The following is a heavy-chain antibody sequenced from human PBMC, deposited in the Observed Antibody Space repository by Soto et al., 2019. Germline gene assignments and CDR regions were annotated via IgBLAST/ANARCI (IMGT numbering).Heavy chain of an antibody. V-gene: IGHV4-59*01. CDR1: GGSISSYY. D-gene: IGHD2-8*01. CDR3: ARVVGRCTNGVCYYFDY. J-gene: IGHJ4*02. CDR2: IYYSGST. Sequence: SETLSLTCTVSGGSISSYYWSWIRQPPGKGLEWIGYIYYSGSTNYNPSLKSRVTISVDTSKNQFSLKLSSVTAADTAVYYCARVVGRCTNGVCYYFDYWGQGTLVTVSS.